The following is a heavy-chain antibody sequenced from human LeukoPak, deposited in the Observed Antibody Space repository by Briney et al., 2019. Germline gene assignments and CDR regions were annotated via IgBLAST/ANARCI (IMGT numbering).Heavy chain of an antibody. CDR2: INPNSGGT. J-gene: IGHJ6*02. CDR3: ARNRKVVVAATRRYYYYYGMDV. V-gene: IGHV1-2*06. CDR1: GYTFTGYY. D-gene: IGHD2-15*01. Sequence: ASVKVSCKASGYTFTGYYMHWVRQAPGQGLEWMGRINPNSGGTNYAQKFQGRVTMTRDTSISTAYMELSRLRSDDTAAYYCARNRKVVVAATRRYYYYYGMDVWGQGTTVTVSS.